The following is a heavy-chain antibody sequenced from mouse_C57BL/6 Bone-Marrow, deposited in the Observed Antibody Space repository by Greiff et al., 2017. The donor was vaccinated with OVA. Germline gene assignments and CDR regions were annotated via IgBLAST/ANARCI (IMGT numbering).Heavy chain of an antibody. CDR2: INPSTGGT. D-gene: IGHD1-1*02. Sequence: EVKLQESEPELVKPGASVKISCKASGYSFTGYYMNWVKQSPEKSLEWIGEINPSTGGTTYNQKFKAKATLTVDKSSSTAYMQLKSLTSEDSAVYYCASWGKGGGFDYWGQGTTLTVSS. CDR3: ASWGKGGGFDY. V-gene: IGHV1-42*01. CDR1: GYSFTGYY. J-gene: IGHJ2*01.